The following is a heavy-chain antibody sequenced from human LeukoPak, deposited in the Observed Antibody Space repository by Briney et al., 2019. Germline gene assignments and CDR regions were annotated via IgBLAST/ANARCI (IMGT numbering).Heavy chain of an antibody. J-gene: IGHJ4*02. CDR1: GYTFTSYY. Sequence: ASVKVSCKASGYTFTSYYMHWVRQAPGQGLEWMGWINPNSGGANYAQKFQGRVTMTRDTSISTAYMELSRLRSDDTAVYYCARVCSGGSCYYYFDYWGQGTLVTVSS. CDR2: INPNSGGA. CDR3: ARVCSGGSCYYYFDY. V-gene: IGHV1-2*02. D-gene: IGHD2-15*01.